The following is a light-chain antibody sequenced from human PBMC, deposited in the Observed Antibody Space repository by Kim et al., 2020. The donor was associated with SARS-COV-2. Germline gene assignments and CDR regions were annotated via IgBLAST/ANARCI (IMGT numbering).Light chain of an antibody. J-gene: IGKJ1*01. CDR2: KAS. CDR3: QQYNSSPWT. CDR1: QSISSW. V-gene: IGKV1-5*03. Sequence: DIQMTQSSSTLSASVGDRVTITCRASQSISSWLAWYQQKPGKDPKLLIYKASSLESGVPSRFSGSGSGTEFTLTISSLQPDDFATYYCQQYNSSPWTFGQGTKVDIK.